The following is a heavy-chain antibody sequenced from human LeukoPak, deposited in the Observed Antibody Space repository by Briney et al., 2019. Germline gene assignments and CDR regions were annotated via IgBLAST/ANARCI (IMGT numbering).Heavy chain of an antibody. D-gene: IGHD2/OR15-2a*01. CDR1: GYTFTNYW. V-gene: IGHV5-51*01. J-gene: IGHJ4*02. Sequence: GESLKISCKGSGYTFTNYWIGWVRQMPGKGLEFMGIIYPGDSDTRYSPSFQGQVTISVDKSINTAYLQWSSLKASDSVMYYCARAGYSNRWDGVDYWGQGTLVTVSS. CDR2: IYPGDSDT. CDR3: ARAGYSNRWDGVDY.